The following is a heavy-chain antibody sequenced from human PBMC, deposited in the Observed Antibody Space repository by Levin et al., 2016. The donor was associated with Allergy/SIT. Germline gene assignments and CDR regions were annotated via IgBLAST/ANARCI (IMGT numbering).Heavy chain of an antibody. CDR3: ARDLRLWFGELLGAYYGMDV. CDR2: ISSSSSYI. V-gene: IGHV3-21*01. D-gene: IGHD3-10*01. Sequence: PGKGLEWVSSISSSSSYIYYADSVKGRFTISRDNAKNSLYLQMNSLRAEDTAVYYCARDLRLWFGELLGAYYGMDVWGQGTTVTVSS. J-gene: IGHJ6*02.